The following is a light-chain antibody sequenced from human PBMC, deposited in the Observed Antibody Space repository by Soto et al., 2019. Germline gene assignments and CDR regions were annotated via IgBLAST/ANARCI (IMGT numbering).Light chain of an antibody. Sequence: QSVLTQPASVSGSPGQSITISCTGTSSDVGGYNYVSWYQHHPGKAPKLIIYDVTNRPSGVSNPFSGSKSGNTASLTISALQPEDEADYYCSSYPTSNTREIVFGTGTKITVL. CDR3: SSYPTSNTREIV. CDR2: DVT. CDR1: SSDVGGYNY. J-gene: IGLJ1*01. V-gene: IGLV2-14*03.